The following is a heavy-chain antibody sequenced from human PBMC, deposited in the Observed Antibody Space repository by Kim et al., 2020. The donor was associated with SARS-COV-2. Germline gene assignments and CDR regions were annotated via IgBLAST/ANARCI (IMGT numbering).Heavy chain of an antibody. V-gene: IGHV4-34*01. D-gene: IGHD3-16*01. Sequence: SETLSLTCAVNGGSFSGYYWSWIRQPPGKGLEWIGEINHSGSTNYNPSLKSRVTVSVDTSKNQISLRLSSVTAADTAAYYCARSRHRYGYVFFDYWGQGT. CDR3: ARSRHRYGYVFFDY. J-gene: IGHJ4*02. CDR2: INHSGST. CDR1: GGSFSGYY.